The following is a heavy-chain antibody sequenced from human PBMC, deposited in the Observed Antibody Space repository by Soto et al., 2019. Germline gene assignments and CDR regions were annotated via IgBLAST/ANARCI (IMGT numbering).Heavy chain of an antibody. CDR3: PKALSSGSAAFDA. V-gene: IGHV3-9*01. CDR1: GFTVDDYA. J-gene: IGHJ4*01. D-gene: IGHD6-19*01. Sequence: EVQLVESGGGLVQPGRSLRLSCAASGFTVDDYAMHWVRQATGKGLEWVSGISWNSGSIGYADSVKGRFTISRDNAKNALYLQMNSLRAVDTAVYYSPKALSSGSAAFDAWGHGTLVTVSS. CDR2: ISWNSGSI.